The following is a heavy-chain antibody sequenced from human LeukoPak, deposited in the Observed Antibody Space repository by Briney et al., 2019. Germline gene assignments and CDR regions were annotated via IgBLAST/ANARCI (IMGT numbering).Heavy chain of an antibody. CDR2: ISTDSGKS. D-gene: IGHD1-1*01. CDR1: GYTFTSNG. CDR3: ARDKNWSLDY. Sequence: GASVKVSCKASGYTFTSNGISWVRQAPGQGLEWMGWISTDSGKSNSAQKFQGRVTMTRDTSTRTAYMGMRSLRSDDTAIYYCARDKNWSLDYWGQGTLVTVSS. V-gene: IGHV1-18*01. J-gene: IGHJ4*02.